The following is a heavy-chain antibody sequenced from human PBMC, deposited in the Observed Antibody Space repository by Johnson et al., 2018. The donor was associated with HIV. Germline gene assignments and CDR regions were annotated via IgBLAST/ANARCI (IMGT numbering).Heavy chain of an antibody. V-gene: IGHV3-23*04. D-gene: IGHD1-26*01. CDR1: EFTFRKYA. CDR3: TREWGLLGSAFDI. CDR2: ISGSGTTI. J-gene: IGHJ3*02. Sequence: MLLVESGGGLIQPGGSLRLSCAASEFTFRKYAMSWVRQDPGTGLEWVSGISGSGTTIDYGNSEKGQFTISRDNSKNTLYLQMNSLRAEDTAVYYCTREWGLLGSAFDIWGQGTMVTVSS.